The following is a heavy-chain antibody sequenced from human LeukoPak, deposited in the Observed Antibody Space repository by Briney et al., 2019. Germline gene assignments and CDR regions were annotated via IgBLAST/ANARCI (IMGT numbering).Heavy chain of an antibody. V-gene: IGHV3-30*04. CDR3: ARDLIWSGELLLDY. Sequence: GGSLRLSCAASGFTFSSYAMHWVRQAPGKGLEWVAVISYDGSNKYYADSVKGRFTISRDNSKNTLYLQMNSLRAEDTAVYYCARDLIWSGELLLDYWGQGTLVTVPS. CDR1: GFTFSSYA. CDR2: ISYDGSNK. J-gene: IGHJ4*02. D-gene: IGHD3-10*01.